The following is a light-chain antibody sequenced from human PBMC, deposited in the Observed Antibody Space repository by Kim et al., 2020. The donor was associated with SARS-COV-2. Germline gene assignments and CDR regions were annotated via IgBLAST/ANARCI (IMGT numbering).Light chain of an antibody. CDR1: QSVSSN. V-gene: IGKV3-15*01. Sequence: EIVMTQSPDTLSVSPGERATLSCRASQSVSSNLVWYQQNPGQAPRLLIYGASTRATAIPARFSGSGSGTEFTLTISSLQSEDFAVYYCQQYNNWPWTFGQGTKVDIK. CDR2: GAS. CDR3: QQYNNWPWT. J-gene: IGKJ1*01.